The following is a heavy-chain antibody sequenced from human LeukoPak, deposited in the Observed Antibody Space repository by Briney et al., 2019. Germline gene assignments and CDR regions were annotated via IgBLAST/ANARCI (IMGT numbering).Heavy chain of an antibody. D-gene: IGHD1-26*01. CDR3: AKSPGPHSGSYADY. V-gene: IGHV3-9*01. CDR2: ISWNSGSI. J-gene: IGHJ4*02. CDR1: GFTFSSYS. Sequence: GGSLRLSCAASGFTFSSYSMNWVRQAPGKGLEWVSGISWNSGSIGYADSVKGRFTISRDNAKNSLYLQMNSLRAEDTALYYCAKSPGPHSGSYADYWGQGTLVTVSS.